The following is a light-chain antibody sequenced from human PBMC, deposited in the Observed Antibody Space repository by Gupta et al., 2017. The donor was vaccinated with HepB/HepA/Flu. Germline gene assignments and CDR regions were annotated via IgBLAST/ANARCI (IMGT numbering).Light chain of an antibody. J-gene: IGKJ2*02. CDR3: QHYDTLPWT. CDR2: DAS. V-gene: IGKV1-33*01. Sequence: DIQMTQSPSSLSASVGDRITITCQASQNINNYLNWYQQKPGKAPNLLFYDASNLETGVPSRFGRGCAGTDFIFTISILLPDVIATYYFQHYDTLPWTFGQGTKLEIK. CDR1: QNINNY.